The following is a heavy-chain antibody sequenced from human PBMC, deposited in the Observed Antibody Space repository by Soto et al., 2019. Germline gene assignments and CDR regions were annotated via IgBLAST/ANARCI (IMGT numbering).Heavy chain of an antibody. D-gene: IGHD3-10*01. CDR3: TAQLLWFGELSNWFDP. V-gene: IGHV3-15*01. CDR2: IKSKTDGGTT. CDR1: GFTFSNAW. Sequence: GGSLRLSCAASGFTFSNAWMSWVRQAPGKGLEWVGRIKSKTDGGTTGYAAPGKGRFTISRDDSKNTLYLQMNSLKTEDTAVYYCTAQLLWFGELSNWFDPWGQGTLVTVSS. J-gene: IGHJ5*02.